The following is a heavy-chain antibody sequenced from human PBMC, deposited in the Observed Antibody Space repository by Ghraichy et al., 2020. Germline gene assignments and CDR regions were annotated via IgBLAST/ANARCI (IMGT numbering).Heavy chain of an antibody. CDR3: AKWQESLWAFES. Sequence: SETLSLTCSVSGDSITTYYWNWIRQAPGKGPEWIGYIHHRGYSNSNPSLKSRVTMSVDTSRSHFSLNLNSVTAADTAVYYCAKWQESLWAFESWGQGTMVTVSS. V-gene: IGHV4-59*01. D-gene: IGHD2-8*01. J-gene: IGHJ3*02. CDR1: GDSITTYY. CDR2: IHHRGYS.